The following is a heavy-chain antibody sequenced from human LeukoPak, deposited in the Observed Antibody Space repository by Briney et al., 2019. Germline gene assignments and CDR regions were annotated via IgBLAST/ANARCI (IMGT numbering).Heavy chain of an antibody. V-gene: IGHV3-21*01. CDR1: GFTFSSYS. CDR2: ISSSSSYI. CDR3: ARHVSTVTTYYFDY. D-gene: IGHD4-17*01. J-gene: IGHJ4*02. Sequence: PGGSLRLSCAASGFTFSSYSMNWVRQAPGKGLEWVSSISSSSSYIYYADSVKGRFTISRDNAKNSLYLQMNSLRAEDTAVYYCARHVSTVTTYYFDYWGQGTLVTVSS.